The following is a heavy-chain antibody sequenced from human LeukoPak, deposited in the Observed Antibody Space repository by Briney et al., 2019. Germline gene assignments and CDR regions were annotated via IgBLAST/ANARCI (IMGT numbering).Heavy chain of an antibody. D-gene: IGHD6-6*01. CDR3: VKENDEYSSSSSDY. V-gene: IGHV3-30*18. CDR2: ISYTGNTK. CDR1: GFTFNNYG. Sequence: PGGSLRLSCAASGFTFNNYGMQWVRQAPGKGLEWVAVISYTGNTKYYVDSVKGRFTISRDNSKNTLYLQMNSLRAEDTAVYYCVKENDEYSSSSSDYWGQGTLVTVSS. J-gene: IGHJ4*02.